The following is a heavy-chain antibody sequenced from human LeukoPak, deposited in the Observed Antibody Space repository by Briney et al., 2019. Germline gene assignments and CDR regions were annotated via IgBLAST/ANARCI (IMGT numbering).Heavy chain of an antibody. Sequence: PSETLSLTCTVSGGSISSSSYYWGWIRQPPGKGLEWIGSIYYSGSTYYNPSLKSRVTISVDTSKNQFSLKLSSVTAADTAVYYCVRPVGSGSPGFDYWGQGTLVTVSS. CDR2: IYYSGST. CDR3: VRPVGSGSPGFDY. J-gene: IGHJ4*02. V-gene: IGHV4-39*01. CDR1: GGSISSSSYY. D-gene: IGHD3-10*01.